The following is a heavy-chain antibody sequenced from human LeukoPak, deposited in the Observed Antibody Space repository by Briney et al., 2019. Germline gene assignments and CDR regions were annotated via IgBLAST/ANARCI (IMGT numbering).Heavy chain of an antibody. D-gene: IGHD3/OR15-3a*01. V-gene: IGHV3-7*01. CDR1: GGSISSYY. J-gene: IGHJ6*02. Sequence: ETLSLTCTVSGGSISSYYWSWVRQAPGKGLEWVANIKQDGSEKYYVDSVKGRFTISRDNAKNSLYLQMNSLRAEDTAVYYCARILEGYYYFGLDVWGQGTTVIVSS. CDR2: IKQDGSEK. CDR3: ARILEGYYYFGLDV.